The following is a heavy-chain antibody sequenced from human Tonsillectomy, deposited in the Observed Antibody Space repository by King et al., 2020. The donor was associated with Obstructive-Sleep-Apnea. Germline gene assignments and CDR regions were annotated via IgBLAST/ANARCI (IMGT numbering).Heavy chain of an antibody. D-gene: IGHD2-2*01. J-gene: IGHJ4*02. CDR2: ISSSSSYI. V-gene: IGHV3-21*01. CDR1: GFTFSSYT. CDR3: VRAPIVVVPAPIYGVDY. Sequence: EVQLVESGGGLVKPGGSLRLSCAASGFTFSSYTMNWVRQAPGKGLEWVSVISSSSSYIDYADSVKGRFTISRDNAKNSLYLQMNSLRAEDTAVYYCVRAPIVVVPAPIYGVDYWGQGTLAT.